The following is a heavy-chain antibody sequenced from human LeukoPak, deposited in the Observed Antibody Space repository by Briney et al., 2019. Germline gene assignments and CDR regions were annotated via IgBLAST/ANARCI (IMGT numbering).Heavy chain of an antibody. Sequence: ASETLSLTCAVYGGSFSGYYWSWIRRPPGKGLEWIGEINHSGSTNYNPSLKSRVTISVDTSKNQFSLKLSSVTAADTAVYYCARLPDYYSRHGAPGWGQGTLVTVSS. CDR1: GGSFSGYY. CDR3: ARLPDYYSRHGAPG. V-gene: IGHV4-34*01. CDR2: INHSGST. J-gene: IGHJ4*02. D-gene: IGHD3-10*01.